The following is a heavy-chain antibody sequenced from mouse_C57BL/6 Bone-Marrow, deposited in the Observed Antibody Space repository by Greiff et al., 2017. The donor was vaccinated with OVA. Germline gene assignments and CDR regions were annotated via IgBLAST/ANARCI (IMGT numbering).Heavy chain of an antibody. D-gene: IGHD2-2*01. CDR1: GYTFTDYY. J-gene: IGHJ2*01. CDR3: ARGVYYGYDGDFDY. V-gene: IGHV1-76*01. CDR2: IYPGSGNT. Sequence: VQLQESGAELVRPGASVKLSCKASGYTFTDYYINWVKQRPGQGLEWIARIYPGSGNTYYNEKFKGKATLTAEKSSSTAYMQLSSLTSEDSAVYFCARGVYYGYDGDFDYWGQGTTLTVSS.